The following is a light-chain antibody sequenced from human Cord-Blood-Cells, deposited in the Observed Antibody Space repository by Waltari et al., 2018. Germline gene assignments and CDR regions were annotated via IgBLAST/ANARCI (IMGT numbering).Light chain of an antibody. CDR1: QSISSY. CDR2: AAS. Sequence: IQTTQSPSSLAASVGDRVTSTCRASQSISSYLNWYQQKSGKAPKLLIYAASSLQSGVPSMFSGSGSVTDVTGTIGDLQPEDLAAYYCQQSYSTPITFGLGTRVVI. J-gene: IGKJ5*01. CDR3: QQSYSTPIT. V-gene: IGKV1-39*01.